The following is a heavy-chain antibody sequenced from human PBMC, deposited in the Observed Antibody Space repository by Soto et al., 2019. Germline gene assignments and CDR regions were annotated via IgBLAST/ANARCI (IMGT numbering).Heavy chain of an antibody. D-gene: IGHD2-2*01. J-gene: IGHJ5*02. CDR2: MFYTGTT. Sequence: LSLTCSVSGGSISSGDYYWSWIRQPPGKGLEWIGYMFYTGTTYYNPSLKSRITISMDTSKNQFSLRLTSVTAADTAEYHCARVVRFCSSPSCRGRNWFDPWGQGARVTVSS. CDR3: ARVVRFCSSPSCRGRNWFDP. V-gene: IGHV4-30-4*01. CDR1: GGSISSGDYY.